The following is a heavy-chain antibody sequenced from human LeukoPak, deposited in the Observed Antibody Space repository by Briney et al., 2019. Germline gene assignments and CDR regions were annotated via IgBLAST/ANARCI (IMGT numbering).Heavy chain of an antibody. CDR3: AGDLYVASIAARGWFDH. CDR2: INAGNGNT. V-gene: IGHV1-3*01. CDR1: GYTFTSYA. D-gene: IGHD6-6*01. J-gene: IGHJ5*02. Sequence: GASAKVSCKASGYTFTSYAMHWVRQAPGQRLEWMGWINAGNGNTKYSQKFQGRVTITRDTSASTAYMELSSLRSEDTAVYYCAGDLYVASIAARGWFDHWGQGTLVTVSS.